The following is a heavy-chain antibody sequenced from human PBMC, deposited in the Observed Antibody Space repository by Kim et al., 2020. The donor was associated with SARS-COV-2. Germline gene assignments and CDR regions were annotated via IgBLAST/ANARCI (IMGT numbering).Heavy chain of an antibody. Sequence: SVKVSCKASGGTFSSYAISWVRQAPGQGLEWMGGIIPIFGTANYAQKFQGRVTITADESTSTAYMELSSLRSEDTAVYYCARGSVSSNYRLSVDYWGQGTLVTVSS. CDR1: GGTFSSYA. CDR3: ARGSVSSNYRLSVDY. D-gene: IGHD4-4*01. J-gene: IGHJ4*02. CDR2: IIPIFGTA. V-gene: IGHV1-69*13.